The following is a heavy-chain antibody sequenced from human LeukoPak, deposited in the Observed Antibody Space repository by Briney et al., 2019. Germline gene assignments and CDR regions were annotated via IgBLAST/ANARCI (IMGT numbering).Heavy chain of an antibody. CDR2: IYTSGST. Sequence: SETLSLTCTVSGGSISSGSYYWSWIRQPAGKGLEWIGRIYTSGSTNYNPSLKSRVTISVDTSKNQFSLKLSSVTAADTAVYYCATRSPRGTYVWGSYRYDYWGQGTLVTVSS. D-gene: IGHD3-16*02. J-gene: IGHJ4*02. V-gene: IGHV4-61*02. CDR1: GGSISSGSYY. CDR3: ATRSPRGTYVWGSYRYDY.